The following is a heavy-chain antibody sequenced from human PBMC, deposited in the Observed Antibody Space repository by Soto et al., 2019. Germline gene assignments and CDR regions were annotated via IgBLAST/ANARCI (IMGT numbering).Heavy chain of an antibody. CDR1: GFTFSTYT. Sequence: AGGSLRLSSAASGFTFSTYTMSWVRQAPGKGLEWVSVIGGGGSSPSYVDSVQGRFTISRDNYKNTLFLQMNSLRAEDTAMYYFYKARCSTMNCYIPDYWGQGTLVTVSS. CDR2: IGGGGSSP. CDR3: YKARCSTMNCYIPDY. D-gene: IGHD3-3*01. V-gene: IGHV3-23*01. J-gene: IGHJ4*02.